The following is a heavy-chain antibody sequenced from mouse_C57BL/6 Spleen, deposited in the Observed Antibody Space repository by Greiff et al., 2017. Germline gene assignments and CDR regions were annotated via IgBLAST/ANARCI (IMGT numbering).Heavy chain of an antibody. CDR1: GYTFTSYW. V-gene: IGHV1-50*01. J-gene: IGHJ4*01. CDR3: ARFQYGKGAMDY. Sequence: QVQLQQPGAELVKPGASVKLSCKASGYTFTSYWMQWVKQRPGQGLEWIGEIDPSDSYTNYNQKFKGKATLTVDTSSSTAYMQLSSLTSEDSAVYYCARFQYGKGAMDYWGQGTSVTVSS. D-gene: IGHD2-10*02. CDR2: IDPSDSYT.